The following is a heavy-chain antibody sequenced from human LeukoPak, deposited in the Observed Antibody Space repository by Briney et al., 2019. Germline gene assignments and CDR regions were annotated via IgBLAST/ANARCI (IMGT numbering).Heavy chain of an antibody. CDR2: IYYSGST. CDR3: VRSLIFYYYYMDV. Sequence: PSETLSLTCTVSGGSISTSNYYWGWIRQPPGKGLEWIGSIYYSGSTYYNPSLKSRVTISVDTSKNQFSLMLGSVTAGDTAVYYCVRSLIFYYYYMDVWGKGTTVTVSS. J-gene: IGHJ6*03. V-gene: IGHV4-39*01. CDR1: GGSISTSNYY.